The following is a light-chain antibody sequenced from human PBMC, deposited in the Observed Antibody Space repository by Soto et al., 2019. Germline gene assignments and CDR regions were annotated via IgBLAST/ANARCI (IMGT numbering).Light chain of an antibody. CDR3: CSYAGSSTVV. V-gene: IGLV2-23*01. J-gene: IGLJ2*01. CDR1: SSDVGSYNL. Sequence: QSALTQPASVSGSPGQSITISCTGTSSDVGSYNLVSWYQQHPGKAPKLMIYEGSKRPSGVSNRFSGSNSGNTASLTISGLQAEDEAYYYCCSYAGSSTVVFGGGTKLTVL. CDR2: EGS.